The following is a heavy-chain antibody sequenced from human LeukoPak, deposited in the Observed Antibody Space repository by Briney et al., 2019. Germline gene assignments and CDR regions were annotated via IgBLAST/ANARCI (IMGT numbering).Heavy chain of an antibody. J-gene: IGHJ3*02. CDR3: ARVVRGVFYNAFDI. D-gene: IGHD3-10*01. CDR2: ISVSGNT. V-gene: IGHV3-23*01. CDR1: GFTLSSYA. Sequence: GGSLRLSCAASGFTLSSYAMSWVRQGPGKGLEWVSAISVSGNTYHADSVKGRFTISRDNAKNSLYLQMNSLRAEDTAVYYCARVVRGVFYNAFDIWGQGTMVTVSS.